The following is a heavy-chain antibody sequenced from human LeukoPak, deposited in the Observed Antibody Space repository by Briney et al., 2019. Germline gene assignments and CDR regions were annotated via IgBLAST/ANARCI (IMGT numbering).Heavy chain of an antibody. CDR3: ARLTKTGYWYFDL. D-gene: IGHD1-1*01. CDR2: IYSGGST. CDR1: GFTFSSYS. Sequence: PGGSLRLSCAASGFTFSSYSMNWVRQAPGKGLEWVSIIYSGGSTSYADSVKGRFTISRDNSKNTLYLQVNSLRAEDTAMYYCARLTKTGYWYFDLWGRGTLLTVSS. J-gene: IGHJ2*01. V-gene: IGHV3-53*01.